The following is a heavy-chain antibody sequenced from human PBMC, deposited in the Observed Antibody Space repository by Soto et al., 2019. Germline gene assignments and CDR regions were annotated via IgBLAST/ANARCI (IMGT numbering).Heavy chain of an antibody. D-gene: IGHD1-26*01. J-gene: IGHJ4*02. Sequence: SVKVSCKASGGTFSSYAISWVRQAPGQGLEWMGGIIPIFGTANYAQKFQGRVTITADESTSTAYMELSSLRSEDTAVYYCARSYLGSYYFDCWGQGTLVTVSS. CDR1: GGTFSSYA. CDR3: ARSYLGSYYFDC. V-gene: IGHV1-69*13. CDR2: IIPIFGTA.